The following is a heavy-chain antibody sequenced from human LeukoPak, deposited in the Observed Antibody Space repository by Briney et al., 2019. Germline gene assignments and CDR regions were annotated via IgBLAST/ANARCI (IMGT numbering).Heavy chain of an antibody. V-gene: IGHV1-46*01. J-gene: IGHJ4*02. Sequence: ASVKVSCKASGYTFTSYYMHWVRQAPGQGLEWMGIINPGGGSTSYAQKFQGRVTMTRGTSTSTVYMKLSSLRSEDTAVYYCARSRITIFGVVTAPQYWGQGTLVTVSS. CDR3: ARSRITIFGVVTAPQY. CDR1: GYTFTSYY. CDR2: INPGGGST. D-gene: IGHD3-3*01.